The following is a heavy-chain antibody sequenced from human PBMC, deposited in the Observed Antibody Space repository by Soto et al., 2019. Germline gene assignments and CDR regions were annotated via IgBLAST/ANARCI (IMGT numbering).Heavy chain of an antibody. D-gene: IGHD6-19*01. CDR1: GFSLSSYW. Sequence: EVQLVESGGGLVQPGVSLRLSCAASGFSLSSYWMNWVRQAPGKGLEWVANIKQDGSEKYFVDSVKGRFFISRDNAKNSLYLQMNSLRAEDTAVYYCARAADASGWYHYGMDVWGQGTVVTVSS. CDR3: ARAADASGWYHYGMDV. J-gene: IGHJ6*02. V-gene: IGHV3-7*01. CDR2: IKQDGSEK.